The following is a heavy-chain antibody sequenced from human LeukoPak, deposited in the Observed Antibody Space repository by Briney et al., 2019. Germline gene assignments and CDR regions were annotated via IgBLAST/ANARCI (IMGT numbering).Heavy chain of an antibody. CDR2: ISAYNGNT. J-gene: IGHJ4*02. Sequence: ASVNVSCKASGYTFTSYGISWVRQAPGQGLEWMGWISAYNGNTNYAQKLQGRATMTTDTSTSTAYMELRSLRSDDTAVYYCARVGVVVVITSFDYWGQGTLVTVSS. V-gene: IGHV1-18*01. D-gene: IGHD3-22*01. CDR1: GYTFTSYG. CDR3: ARVGVVVVITSFDY.